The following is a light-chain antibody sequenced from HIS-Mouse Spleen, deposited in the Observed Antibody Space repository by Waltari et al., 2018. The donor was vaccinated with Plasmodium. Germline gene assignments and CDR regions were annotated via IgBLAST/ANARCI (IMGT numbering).Light chain of an antibody. CDR2: AAS. V-gene: IGKV1-17*01. CDR1: QGIRND. CDR3: LQHNSYPKT. J-gene: IGKJ1*01. Sequence: DIQMTKSPSSLSASVGDRVPITCRASQGIRNDLAWYQQKPGKAPKRLIYAASSLQSGVPSRFSGSGSGTEFTLTISSLQSEDFATYYCLQHNSYPKTFGQGTKVEIK.